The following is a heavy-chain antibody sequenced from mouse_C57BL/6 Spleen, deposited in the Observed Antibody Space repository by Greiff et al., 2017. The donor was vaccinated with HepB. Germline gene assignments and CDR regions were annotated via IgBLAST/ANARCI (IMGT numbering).Heavy chain of an antibody. D-gene: IGHD2-10*02. Sequence: QVQLQQSGAELVKPGASVKISCKASGYAFSSYWMNWVKQRPGKGLEWIGQIYPGDGDTNYNGKFKGKATLTADKSSSTAYMQLSSLTSEDSAVYFWARGSISYAMDYWGQGTSVTVSS. CDR3: ARGSISYAMDY. V-gene: IGHV1-80*01. J-gene: IGHJ4*01. CDR1: GYAFSSYW. CDR2: IYPGDGDT.